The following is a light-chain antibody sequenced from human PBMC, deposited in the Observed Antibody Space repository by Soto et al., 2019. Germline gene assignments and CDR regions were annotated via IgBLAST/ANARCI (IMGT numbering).Light chain of an antibody. CDR3: QHYNSYPEP. CDR1: QTISSW. Sequence: DIQMTQSPSTLSGSVGDRVTITCRASQTISSWLAWYQQKPGKAPKLLIYKASTLKSGVPSRFSGSGSGTEFTLTISCLQPDDFATYYCQHYNSYPEPFGQGTKVDIK. J-gene: IGKJ1*01. V-gene: IGKV1-5*03. CDR2: KAS.